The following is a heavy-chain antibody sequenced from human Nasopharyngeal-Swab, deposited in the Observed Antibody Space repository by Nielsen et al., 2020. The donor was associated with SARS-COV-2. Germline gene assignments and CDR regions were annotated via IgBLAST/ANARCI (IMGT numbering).Heavy chain of an antibody. CDR2: IGTAGDT. D-gene: IGHD2-2*01. CDR1: GFTFSSYD. V-gene: IGHV3-13*01. J-gene: IGHJ6*02. Sequence: GESLKTSCAASGFTFSSYDMHWVRQATGKGLEWVSAIGTAGDTYYPGSVKGRFTISRENAKNSLYLQMNSLRAGDTAVYYCARGPGYCSSTSCYDAPYYYYYGMDVWGQGTTVTVSS. CDR3: ARGPGYCSSTSCYDAPYYYYYGMDV.